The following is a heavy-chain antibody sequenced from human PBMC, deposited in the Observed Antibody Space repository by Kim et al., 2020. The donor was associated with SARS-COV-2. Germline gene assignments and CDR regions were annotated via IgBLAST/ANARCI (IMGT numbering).Heavy chain of an antibody. CDR1: GFTFSSYD. V-gene: IGHV3-13*01. Sequence: GGSLRLSCAASGFTFSSYDMHWVRQATGKGLEWVSAIGTAGDTYYPGSVKGRFTISRENAKNSLYLQMNSLIAGDTAVYYCARVALAARPWYFDLWGRGTLVTVSS. J-gene: IGHJ2*01. D-gene: IGHD6-6*01. CDR3: ARVALAARPWYFDL. CDR2: IGTAGDT.